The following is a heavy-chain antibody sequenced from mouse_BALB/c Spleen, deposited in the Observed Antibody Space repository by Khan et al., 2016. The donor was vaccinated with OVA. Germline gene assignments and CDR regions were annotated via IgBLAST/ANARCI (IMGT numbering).Heavy chain of an antibody. CDR1: GSIFTEYA. V-gene: IGHV1S137*01. Sequence: QVQLKQSGTELVRPGVSVKISCKGSGSIFTEYAMNWVKESHEKSLEWIGVISTYYGDARYNQKFKGKATMTVDKSSNTAYMELARLPSEDSAIYYGTSDGSSSLFAYWGQGTLVTVSA. CDR3: TSDGSSSLFAY. J-gene: IGHJ3*01. CDR2: ISTYYGDA. D-gene: IGHD1-1*01.